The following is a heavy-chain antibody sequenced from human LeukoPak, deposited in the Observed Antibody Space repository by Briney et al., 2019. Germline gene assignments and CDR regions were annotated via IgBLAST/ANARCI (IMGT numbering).Heavy chain of an antibody. Sequence: GGSLRLSCAASRFTFNTFGMHWVRQAPGKGLEWVAVISSDGSNKYYADSVKGRFTISRDNSKDTLYLQTSSLAIEDTAVYYCRAATKYRDYYYDYWGQGTLVTVSS. CDR2: ISSDGSNK. D-gene: IGHD2-21*02. CDR1: RFTFNTFG. CDR3: RAATKYRDYYYDY. J-gene: IGHJ4*02. V-gene: IGHV3-30*03.